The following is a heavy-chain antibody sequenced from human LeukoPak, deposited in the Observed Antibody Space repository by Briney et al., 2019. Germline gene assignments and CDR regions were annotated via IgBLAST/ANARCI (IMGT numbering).Heavy chain of an antibody. CDR3: ARDKWEVLTNAFDI. J-gene: IGHJ3*02. D-gene: IGHD1-26*01. CDR1: DGSISSSNYY. Sequence: SETLSLTCTVSDGSISSSNYYWSWIRQPAGKGLEWIGRIYTSGSTNYNPSLKSRVTISVDTSKNQFSLKLSSVTAADTAVYYCARDKWEVLTNAFDIWGQGTMVTVSS. V-gene: IGHV4-61*02. CDR2: IYTSGST.